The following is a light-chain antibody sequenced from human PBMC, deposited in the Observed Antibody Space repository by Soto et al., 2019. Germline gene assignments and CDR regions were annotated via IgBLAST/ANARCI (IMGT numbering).Light chain of an antibody. CDR2: AAS. CDR3: QQSYSTPPGAWT. CDR1: QSINIY. J-gene: IGKJ1*01. Sequence: DIQMTQSPSSLSASIGDRVAITCRTSQSINIYLNWYQMKPGKAPKLLIYAASSLQSGVPSRFSGSGSGTDFTLTISSLQPEDFATYYCQQSYSTPPGAWTFGQGTKVEIE. V-gene: IGKV1-39*01.